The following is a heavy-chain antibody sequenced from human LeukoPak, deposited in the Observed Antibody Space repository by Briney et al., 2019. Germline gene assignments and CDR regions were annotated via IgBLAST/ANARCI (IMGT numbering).Heavy chain of an antibody. CDR2: ISSSSSTI. Sequence: PGGSLRLSCAASGFTLSSYSMNWVRQAPGKGLEWVSYISSSSSTIYYADSVKGRFTISRDNAKNSLYLQMNSLRAEDTAVYYCARFEDYFYYMDVWGKGTTVTVSS. V-gene: IGHV3-48*04. CDR3: ARFEDYFYYMDV. J-gene: IGHJ6*03. D-gene: IGHD3-9*01. CDR1: GFTLSSYS.